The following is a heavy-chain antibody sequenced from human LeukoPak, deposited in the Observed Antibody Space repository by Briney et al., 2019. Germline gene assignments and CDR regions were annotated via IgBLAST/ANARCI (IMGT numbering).Heavy chain of an antibody. J-gene: IGHJ5*02. V-gene: IGHV4-59*08. CDR1: GGSISTYY. D-gene: IGHD5-24*01. CDR2: IYYSGST. CDR3: AGRRRDGYNQNWFDP. Sequence: SETLSLTCTVSGGSISTYYWSWIRQPPGKGLEWIGYIYYSGSTSYNPSLKSRVTISVDTSKNQFSLKLSSVTAADTAVYYCAGRRRDGYNQNWFDPWGQGTLVTVSS.